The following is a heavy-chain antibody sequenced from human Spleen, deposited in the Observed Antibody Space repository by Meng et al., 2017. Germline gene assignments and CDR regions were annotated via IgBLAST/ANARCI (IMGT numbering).Heavy chain of an antibody. CDR3: ARDRRMLIGTTGTTWKLGWFDP. Sequence: GGSLRLSCTASGFTFSNYGMHWVRQAPGKGLEWVAVIWYDGNEKRYVDSVKGRFTISRDNSKNTLYLQMNSLRAEDTAVYYCARDRRMLIGTTGTTWKLGWFDPWGQGTLVTVSS. CDR1: GFTFSNYG. V-gene: IGHV3-33*01. D-gene: IGHD1-1*01. J-gene: IGHJ5*02. CDR2: IWYDGNEK.